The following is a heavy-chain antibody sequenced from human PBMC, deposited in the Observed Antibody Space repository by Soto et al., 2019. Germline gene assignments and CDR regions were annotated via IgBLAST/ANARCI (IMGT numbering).Heavy chain of an antibody. V-gene: IGHV3-23*01. Sequence: PGGSLRLSCAASGFTFSLYAMTWVRQVPGKGLEWVSGITGSGISTFYADSVKGRFTISRDNSKNTLYLHMNSLRAEDTAIYYCANQKRYCSSADCPPPEDYFYYYGMDVWGQGTTVTVSS. CDR1: GFTFSLYA. D-gene: IGHD2-2*01. CDR2: ITGSGIST. J-gene: IGHJ6*02. CDR3: ANQKRYCSSADCPPPEDYFYYYGMDV.